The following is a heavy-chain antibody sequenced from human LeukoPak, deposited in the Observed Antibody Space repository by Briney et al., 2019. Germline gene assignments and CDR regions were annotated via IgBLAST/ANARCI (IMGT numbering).Heavy chain of an antibody. J-gene: IGHJ4*02. V-gene: IGHV3-7*01. Sequence: GGSLRLSCAASGFTFSNNWMSWVRQAPGKGLEWVAHIKQDGSDKYYVDSVKGRFTISRDNAKNSLYLQMNSLRAEDTAVYYCARGKKYYDILTGYSGFDYWGQGTLVTVSS. D-gene: IGHD3-9*01. CDR1: GFTFSNNW. CDR2: IKQDGSDK. CDR3: ARGKKYYDILTGYSGFDY.